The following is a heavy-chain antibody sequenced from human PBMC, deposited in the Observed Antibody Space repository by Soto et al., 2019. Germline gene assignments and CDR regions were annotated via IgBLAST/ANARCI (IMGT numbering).Heavy chain of an antibody. CDR3: AKAAPRERITMIVVPEGTKPKLYYFDY. V-gene: IGHV3-23*01. D-gene: IGHD3-22*01. J-gene: IGHJ4*02. Sequence: PGGSLRLSCAASGFTFSSYAMSWVRQAPGKGLEWVSAISGSGGSTYYADSVKGRFTISRDNSKNTLYLQMNSLRAEDTAVYYCAKAAPRERITMIVVPEGTKPKLYYFDYWGQGTLVTVSS. CDR2: ISGSGGST. CDR1: GFTFSSYA.